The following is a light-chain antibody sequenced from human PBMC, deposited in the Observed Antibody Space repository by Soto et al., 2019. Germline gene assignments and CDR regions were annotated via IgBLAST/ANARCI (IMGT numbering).Light chain of an antibody. CDR3: QQYGSSRWT. CDR1: ESVYESR. Sequence: EIVLTQSPGTLSLSPGARATLPCRSSESVYESRLAWYQQKDGQAPRIXIYAISSRAAGIPDRFSGSGYGTDFNLTITRVETEDFAMYFCQQYGSSRWTFAQGTKVDIK. J-gene: IGKJ1*01. V-gene: IGKV3-20*01. CDR2: AIS.